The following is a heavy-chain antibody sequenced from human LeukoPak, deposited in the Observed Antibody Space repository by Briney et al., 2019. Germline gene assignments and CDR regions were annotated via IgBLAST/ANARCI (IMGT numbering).Heavy chain of an antibody. J-gene: IGHJ4*02. V-gene: IGHV4-31*03. D-gene: IGHD1-14*01. CDR2: IYDSGTT. Sequence: SETLSLTCIVSGGSIGSGGYYWSWIRQHPGKGLEWIGYIYDSGTTYYNPSLKSRVSISVDTSKNQFSLKLSSVTAADTAVYYCARGGDRRGFDYWGQGTLVTVSS. CDR1: GGSIGSGGYY. CDR3: ARGGDRRGFDY.